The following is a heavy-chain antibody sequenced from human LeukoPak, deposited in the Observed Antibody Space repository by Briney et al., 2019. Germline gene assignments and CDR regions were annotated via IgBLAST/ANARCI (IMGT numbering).Heavy chain of an antibody. D-gene: IGHD4-11*01. CDR2: INPNSGGT. CDR3: ARDSSLQSFDYYYMDV. CDR1: GYTFTGYY. V-gene: IGHV1-2*02. Sequence: ASVKVSCKASGYTFTGYYMHWVRQAPGQGLEWMGWINPNSGGTNYAQKFQGRVTMTRDTSISTAYMELSRLRSDDTAVYYCARDSSLQSFDYYYMDVWGKGTTVTVSS. J-gene: IGHJ6*03.